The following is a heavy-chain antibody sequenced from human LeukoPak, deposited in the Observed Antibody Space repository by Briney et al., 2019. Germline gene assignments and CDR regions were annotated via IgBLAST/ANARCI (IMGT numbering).Heavy chain of an antibody. CDR1: GFTVGTNY. Sequence: GGSLRLSCAASGFTVGTNYMSWVRQAPGKGLEWVSTLYSGGNRYYADSVGGRFTISRDDSRNTLFLQMNNLRVEDTAMYYCARESGDRPGLPGRWGQGTLVTVSS. CDR2: LYSGGNR. D-gene: IGHD1-26*01. CDR3: ARESGDRPGLPGR. J-gene: IGHJ4*02. V-gene: IGHV3-53*01.